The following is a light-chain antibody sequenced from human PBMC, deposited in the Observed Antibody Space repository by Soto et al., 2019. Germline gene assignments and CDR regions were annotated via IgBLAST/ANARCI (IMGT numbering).Light chain of an antibody. Sequence: EIVMTQSPATLSVSPGERATLSCRASQSVSSNLAWYQQKPGQAPRLLIYGASTRATGIPARFSGSGSGTEFTLTSSSQQSEDFAVYYCQQYNNGPLTFGGGTKVELK. V-gene: IGKV3-15*01. J-gene: IGKJ4*01. CDR2: GAS. CDR1: QSVSSN. CDR3: QQYNNGPLT.